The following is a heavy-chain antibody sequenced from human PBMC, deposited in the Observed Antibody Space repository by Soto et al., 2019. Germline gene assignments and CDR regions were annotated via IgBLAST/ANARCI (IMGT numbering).Heavy chain of an antibody. Sequence: QVQLQESGPGLVKPSQTLSLTCTVSGGSISSGGYYWSWIRQHPGKGLEWIGYIYYSGSTYYNPSLRSRVTISVDTSKNQSSLKLSSVTAADTAVYYCASGSSGWFKPPRWGQGTLVTVSS. J-gene: IGHJ4*02. CDR2: IYYSGST. CDR3: ASGSSGWFKPPR. V-gene: IGHV4-31*03. D-gene: IGHD6-19*01. CDR1: GGSISSGGYY.